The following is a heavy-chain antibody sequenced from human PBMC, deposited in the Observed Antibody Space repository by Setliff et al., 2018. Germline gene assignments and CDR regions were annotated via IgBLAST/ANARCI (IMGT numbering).Heavy chain of an antibody. Sequence: ASVKVSCKASGYTFTNYGINWVRQAPGQGLEWMGWISPYTGNTYSAQRFQGRLILTTDISTSTAYMELGSLTTGDTAVYYCARVESMVRGKNILRHFDYWGQGIQVTSPQ. CDR1: GYTFTNYG. D-gene: IGHD3-10*01. CDR2: ISPYTGNT. J-gene: IGHJ4*02. V-gene: IGHV1-18*01. CDR3: ARVESMVRGKNILRHFDY.